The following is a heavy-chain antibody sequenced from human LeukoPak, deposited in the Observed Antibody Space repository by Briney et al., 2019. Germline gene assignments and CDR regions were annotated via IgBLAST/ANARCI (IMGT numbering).Heavy chain of an antibody. V-gene: IGHV3-74*01. CDR1: GFTSRSYW. Sequence: PGGSLRLSCEASGFTSRSYWMHWVRQVPGKGLVWVSRINSDGSSTGYADSVKGRFTISRDNAKNTLYLQMNSLRAEDTAVYYCARGGFYVAKGFDYWGQGTLVTVSP. CDR3: ARGGFYVAKGFDY. D-gene: IGHD3-10*02. CDR2: INSDGSST. J-gene: IGHJ4*02.